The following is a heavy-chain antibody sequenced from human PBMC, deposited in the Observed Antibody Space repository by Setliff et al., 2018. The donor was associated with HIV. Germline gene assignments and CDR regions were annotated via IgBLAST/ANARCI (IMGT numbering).Heavy chain of an antibody. Sequence: PGESLKISCKGSGYSFTNYWIAWVRQKPGKGLEWMGIINPGDSDIRYSPSFRGQVTISVDKSINTAYLQWSSLKASDTAMYYCASSITVAGGRSFYYYAMDVWGQGTTVTVSS. J-gene: IGHJ6*02. D-gene: IGHD1-20*01. CDR3: ASSITVAGGRSFYYYAMDV. CDR1: GYSFTNYW. V-gene: IGHV5-51*01. CDR2: INPGDSDI.